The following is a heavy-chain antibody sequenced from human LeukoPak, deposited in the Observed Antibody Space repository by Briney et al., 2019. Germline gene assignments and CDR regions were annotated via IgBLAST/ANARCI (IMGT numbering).Heavy chain of an antibody. Sequence: GGSLRHSCAASGFTFSSYGMHWVRQAPGKGLEWVAFIRYDGSNKYYADSVKGRFTISRNNSKNTLYLQMNSLRAEDTAVYYCAKDRYSNYDYFDYWGQGTLVTVSS. J-gene: IGHJ4*02. CDR3: AKDRYSNYDYFDY. D-gene: IGHD4-11*01. CDR1: GFTFSSYG. V-gene: IGHV3-30*02. CDR2: IRYDGSNK.